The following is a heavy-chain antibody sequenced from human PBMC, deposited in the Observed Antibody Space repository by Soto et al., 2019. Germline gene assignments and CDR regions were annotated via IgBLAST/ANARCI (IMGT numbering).Heavy chain of an antibody. CDR1: GFTFSTYA. V-gene: IGHV3-30*18. J-gene: IGHJ6*02. CDR3: AKPSYTRFGEFYGIDV. CDR2: ISYDGSYR. D-gene: IGHD3-10*01. Sequence: ESGGGVVQPGRSLRLSCAASGFTFSTYAMHWVRQAPGKGLEWVADISYDGSYRHYADSLKGRFTISRDNSKNTLYLLMNSLRAEDTAVYYCAKPSYTRFGEFYGIDVWGQGTTVTVSS.